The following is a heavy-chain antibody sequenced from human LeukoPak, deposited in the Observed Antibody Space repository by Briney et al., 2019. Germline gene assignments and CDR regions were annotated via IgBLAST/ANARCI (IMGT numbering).Heavy chain of an antibody. J-gene: IGHJ4*02. CDR2: IKEDGSEK. CDR3: ARDRYDSPGYYSFFDY. Sequence: GGSLRLSCAVSGITFSSNWMSWVRQAPGKGLEWVANIKEDGSEKYYVESVEGRFTIARDNAKNSLYLQMNSLRAEDTAVYYCARDRYDSPGYYSFFDYWGQGALVTVSS. D-gene: IGHD3-22*01. CDR1: GITFSSNW. V-gene: IGHV3-7*01.